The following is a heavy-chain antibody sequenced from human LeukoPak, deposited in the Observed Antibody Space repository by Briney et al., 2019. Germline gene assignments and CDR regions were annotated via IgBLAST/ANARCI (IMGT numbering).Heavy chain of an antibody. CDR3: TSSHHSSWYYFDY. V-gene: IGHV3-73*01. Sequence: GGSLRLSCTASGFPFGDYAMSWFRQAPGKGLEWVGRIRSKANSYATAYAASVKGRFTISRDDSKNTAYLQMNSLKTEDTAVYYCTSSHHSSWYYFDYWGQGTLVTVSS. D-gene: IGHD6-13*01. CDR1: GFPFGDYA. CDR2: IRSKANSYAT. J-gene: IGHJ4*02.